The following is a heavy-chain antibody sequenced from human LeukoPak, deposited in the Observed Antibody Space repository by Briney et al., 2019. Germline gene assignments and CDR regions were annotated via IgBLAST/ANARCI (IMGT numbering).Heavy chain of an antibody. CDR2: ITSNGGST. Sequence: GGSLRLSCAASGFTFSTYSMHWVRQAPGKGLECVSAITSNGGSTYYADSEKDRFTISRDNSKNTVYLQMGSLRAEDMAMYYCARGGQSTSCFDCWGQGTLVTVSS. CDR3: ARGGQSTSCFDC. V-gene: IGHV3-64*02. CDR1: GFTFSTYS. J-gene: IGHJ4*02. D-gene: IGHD2-2*01.